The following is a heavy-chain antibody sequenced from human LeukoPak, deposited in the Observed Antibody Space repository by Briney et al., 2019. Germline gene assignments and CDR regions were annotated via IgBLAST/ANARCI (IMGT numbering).Heavy chain of an antibody. Sequence: SETLSLTCTVSGGSISTNYWSWIRQPAGKGLEWIGRIFASGSTNYNPSLKSRVTMSVDTSKNQFSLNLSSVTAADTAVYFCGRVLQAYMDVWGKGTTVTVSS. CDR1: GGSISTNY. CDR3: GRVLQAYMDV. V-gene: IGHV4-4*07. D-gene: IGHD1-1*01. J-gene: IGHJ6*03. CDR2: IFASGST.